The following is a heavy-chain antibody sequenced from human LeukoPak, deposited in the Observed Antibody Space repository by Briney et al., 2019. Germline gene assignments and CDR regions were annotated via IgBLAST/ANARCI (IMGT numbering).Heavy chain of an antibody. CDR1: GYTLTELS. CDR3: ATHARDYGGNSYGMDV. V-gene: IGHV1-24*01. Sequence: ASVKVSCKVSGYTLTELSMHWVRQAPGKGLEWMGGFDPEDGETIYAQKFQGRVTMTEDTSTDTAYMELSSLRSEDTAVHYCATHARDYGGNSYGMDVWGQGTTVTVSS. CDR2: FDPEDGET. J-gene: IGHJ6*02. D-gene: IGHD4-23*01.